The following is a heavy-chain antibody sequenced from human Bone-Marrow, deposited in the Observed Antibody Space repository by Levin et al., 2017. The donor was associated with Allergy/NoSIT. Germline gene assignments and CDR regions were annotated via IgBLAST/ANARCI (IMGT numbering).Heavy chain of an antibody. J-gene: IGHJ4*02. CDR1: GFTFSSYG. D-gene: IGHD3-10*01. CDR2: IWYDGSNK. Sequence: GESLKISCAASGFTFSSYGMHWVRQAPGKGLEWVAVIWYDGSNKYYADSVKGRFTISRDNSKNTLYLQMNSLRAEDTAVYYCARDSLGPYYYGSGSNPPFDYWGQGTLVTVSS. V-gene: IGHV3-33*01. CDR3: ARDSLGPYYYGSGSNPPFDY.